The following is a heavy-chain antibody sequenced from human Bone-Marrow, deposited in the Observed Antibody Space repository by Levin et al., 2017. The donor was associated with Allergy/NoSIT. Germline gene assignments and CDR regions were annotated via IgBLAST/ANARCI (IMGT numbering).Heavy chain of an antibody. V-gene: IGHV3-73*01. CDR2: IRSKANSYAT. Sequence: PGESLKISCAASGFTFSGSAMHWVRQASGKGLEWVGRIRSKANSYATAYAASVKGRFTISRDDSKNTAYLQMNSLKTEDTAVYYCTREPVGYWGQGTLVTVSS. CDR1: GFTFSGSA. J-gene: IGHJ4*02. CDR3: TREPVGY. D-gene: IGHD1-14*01.